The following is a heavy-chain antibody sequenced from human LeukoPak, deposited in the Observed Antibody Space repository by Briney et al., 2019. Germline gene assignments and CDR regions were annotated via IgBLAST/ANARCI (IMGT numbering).Heavy chain of an antibody. V-gene: IGHV3-9*01. D-gene: IGHD6-13*01. CDR1: GFTFDDYA. CDR2: ISWNSGRI. CDR3: AKDSSLHGSSWYYFDY. Sequence: GRSLRLSCAASGFTFDDYAMHWVRQAPGKGLEWVSGISWNSGRIGYADSVKGRFTTSRDNTKNSLYLQMNSLRAEDTALYYCAKDSSLHGSSWYYFDYWGQGTLVTVSS. J-gene: IGHJ4*02.